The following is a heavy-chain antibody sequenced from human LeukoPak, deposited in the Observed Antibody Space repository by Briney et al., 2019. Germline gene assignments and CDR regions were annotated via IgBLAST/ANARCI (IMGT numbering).Heavy chain of an antibody. CDR1: GGSISSYY. CDR3: ARGGRFLEWLLSIDY. J-gene: IGHJ4*02. V-gene: IGHV4-59*01. D-gene: IGHD3-3*01. CDR2: IYYSGST. Sequence: SETLSLTCTVSGGSISSYYWSWIRQPPGKGLEWIGYIYYSGSTNYNPSLKSRVTISVDTSKNQFSLKLSSVTAADTAVYYCARGGRFLEWLLSIDYWGQGTLVTVSS.